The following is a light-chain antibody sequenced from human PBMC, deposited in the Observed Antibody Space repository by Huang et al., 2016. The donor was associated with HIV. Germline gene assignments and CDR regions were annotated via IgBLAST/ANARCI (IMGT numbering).Light chain of an antibody. CDR2: DAS. Sequence: EIVLTQSPATLSLSPGERATLSCRASQSVSSYLAWYQQKPGPAPRLLIYDASNRATGIPARFSGSGSGTDFTRTISSLEPEEFAVYYCQQRSNWPRFTFGPGTKVDIK. CDR1: QSVSSY. V-gene: IGKV3-11*01. J-gene: IGKJ3*01. CDR3: QQRSNWPRFT.